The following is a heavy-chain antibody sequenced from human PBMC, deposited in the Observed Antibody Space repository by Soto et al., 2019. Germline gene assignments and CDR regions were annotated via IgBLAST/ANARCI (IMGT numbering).Heavy chain of an antibody. CDR3: AHRPAGGGYNL. Sequence: QITLKESGPTLVKPTQTLTLTCTFSGFSLSTSGVGVGWIRQPPGKALEWLALIYWDDDKRYSPSLKSRLTITKDPSKIQVVLTLSNMDPVDTATYYCAHRPAGGGYNLWGQGTLVTVSS. CDR1: GFSLSTSGVG. V-gene: IGHV2-5*02. D-gene: IGHD3-22*01. J-gene: IGHJ5*02. CDR2: IYWDDDK.